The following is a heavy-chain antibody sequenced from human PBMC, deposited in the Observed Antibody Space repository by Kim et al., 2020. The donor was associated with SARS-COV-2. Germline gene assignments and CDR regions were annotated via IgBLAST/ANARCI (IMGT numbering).Heavy chain of an antibody. CDR1: GGSISSGDYY. CDR2: IYYSGST. Sequence: SETLSLTCTVSGGSISSGDYYWSWIRQPPGKGLEWIGYIYYSGSTYYNPSLKSRVTISVDTSKNQFSLKLSSVTAADTAVYYCARRGVVAARTSPKRSYYFDYWGQGTLVTVSS. J-gene: IGHJ4*02. D-gene: IGHD2-15*01. CDR3: ARRGVVAARTSPKRSYYFDY. V-gene: IGHV4-30-4*01.